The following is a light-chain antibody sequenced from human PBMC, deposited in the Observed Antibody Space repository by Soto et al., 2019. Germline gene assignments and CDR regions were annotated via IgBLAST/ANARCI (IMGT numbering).Light chain of an antibody. CDR3: QQSDIWPWT. V-gene: IGKV3D-20*02. Sequence: EIILTQSPDTLSLSPGERATLSCRASQTVSSNYLAWCQQRPGQAPRLLIYGASTRAAGIPDRFSGSGSGTDFTLTISSLEPEDFEVYYCQQSDIWPWTLGQGTKVDIK. CDR2: GAS. CDR1: QTVSSNY. J-gene: IGKJ1*01.